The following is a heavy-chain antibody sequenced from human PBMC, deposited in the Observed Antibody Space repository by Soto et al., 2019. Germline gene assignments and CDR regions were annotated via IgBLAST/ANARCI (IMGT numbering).Heavy chain of an antibody. Sequence: QVQLVESGGGVVQPGRSLRLSCAASGYTFSSYGMHWVRQAPGKGLEWVAVIWYDGSNKYYADSVKGRFTISRDNSKNTLYLQMNSLRAEDTAVYYCARVQSAAGSVDYWGQGTLVTVSS. CDR3: ARVQSAAGSVDY. D-gene: IGHD6-13*01. V-gene: IGHV3-33*01. CDR2: IWYDGSNK. CDR1: GYTFSSYG. J-gene: IGHJ4*02.